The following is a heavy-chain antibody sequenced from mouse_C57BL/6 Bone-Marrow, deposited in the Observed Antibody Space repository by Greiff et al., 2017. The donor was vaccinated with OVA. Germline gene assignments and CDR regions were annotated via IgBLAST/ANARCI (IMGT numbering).Heavy chain of an antibody. V-gene: IGHV1-19*01. CDR1: GYTFTDYY. CDR2: INPYNGGT. CDR3: ATLLRPVDY. J-gene: IGHJ2*01. D-gene: IGHD1-1*01. Sequence: EVQLQQSGPVLVKPGASVKMSCTASGYTFTDYYMNWVKQSHGKSLEWIGVINPYNGGTSYNQKFKGKATLTVDKSSSTAYLELNSLTSEYSAVYYCATLLRPVDYWGQGTTLTGSS.